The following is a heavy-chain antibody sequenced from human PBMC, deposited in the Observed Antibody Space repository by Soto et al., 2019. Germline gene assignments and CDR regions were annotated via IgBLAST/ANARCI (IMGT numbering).Heavy chain of an antibody. CDR1: GGTFSTYS. Sequence: QVQLVQSGAEVKKPGSSVKVSCKDSGGTFSTYSMFWVRQAPGQGLEWMGRIIPMLGIRNYAQRFQDRVTITADTSTATAHMELSSLRSEDTALYYCTIGSWSGEVFDIWGQGTMVTVS. D-gene: IGHD2-21*01. V-gene: IGHV1-69*02. CDR2: IIPMLGIR. CDR3: TIGSWSGEVFDI. J-gene: IGHJ3*02.